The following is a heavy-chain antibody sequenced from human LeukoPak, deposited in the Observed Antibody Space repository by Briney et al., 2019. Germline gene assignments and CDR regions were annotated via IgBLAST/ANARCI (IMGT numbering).Heavy chain of an antibody. CDR2: IYTSGST. CDR1: GGSISSYY. J-gene: IGHJ5*02. CDR3: ARTIVVVITGEDNWFDP. D-gene: IGHD3-22*01. V-gene: IGHV4-4*07. Sequence: PSETLSLTCTVSGGSISSYYWSWIRQPAGKGLEWIGRIYTSGSTNYNPSLKSRVTMSVDTSKNQFSLKLSSVTAADTAVYYCARTIVVVITGEDNWFDPWGQGTLVTVSS.